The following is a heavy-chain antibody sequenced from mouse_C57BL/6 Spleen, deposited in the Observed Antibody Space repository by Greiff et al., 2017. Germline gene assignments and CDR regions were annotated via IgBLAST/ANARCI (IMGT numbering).Heavy chain of an antibody. J-gene: IGHJ2*01. CDR2: IHPSDSDT. CDR3: AIGRGLYYFDY. Sequence: QVQLKQPGAELVKPGASVKVSCKASGYTFTSYWMHWVKQRPGQGLEWIGRIHPSDSDTNYNQKFKGKATLTVDKSSSTAYMQLSSLTSEDSAVDYCAIGRGLYYFDYWGQGTTLTVSS. CDR1: GYTFTSYW. V-gene: IGHV1-74*01.